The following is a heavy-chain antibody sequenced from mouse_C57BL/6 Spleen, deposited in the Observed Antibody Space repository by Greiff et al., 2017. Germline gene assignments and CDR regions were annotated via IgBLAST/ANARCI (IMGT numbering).Heavy chain of an antibody. CDR2: IYPGDGDT. CDR3: AYHYYGSSPYAMDD. Sequence: QVQLKESGPELVKPGASVKISCKASGYAFSSSWMNWVKQRPGKGLEWIGRIYPGDGDTNYNGKFKGKATLTADKSSSTAYMQLSSLTSEDSAVYFCAYHYYGSSPYAMDDWGQGTSVTVSS. J-gene: IGHJ4*01. V-gene: IGHV1-82*01. D-gene: IGHD1-1*01. CDR1: GYAFSSSW.